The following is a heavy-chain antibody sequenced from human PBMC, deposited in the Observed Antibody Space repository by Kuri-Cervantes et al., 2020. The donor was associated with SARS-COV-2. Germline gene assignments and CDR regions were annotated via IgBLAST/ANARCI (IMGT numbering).Heavy chain of an antibody. Sequence: ASVKVSCKASGYTFTGYYMHWVRQAPGQGLEWMGWINPNSGGTNYAQKFQGRVTMTRDTFISTAYMELSRLRSDDTAVYYCAREWCGGDCYSYYYYYMDVWGKGTTVTVSS. CDR2: INPNSGGT. CDR1: GYTFTGYY. CDR3: AREWCGGDCYSYYYYYMDV. V-gene: IGHV1-2*02. D-gene: IGHD2-21*01. J-gene: IGHJ6*03.